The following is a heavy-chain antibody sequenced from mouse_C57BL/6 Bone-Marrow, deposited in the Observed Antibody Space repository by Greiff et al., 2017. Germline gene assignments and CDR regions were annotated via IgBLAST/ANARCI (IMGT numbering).Heavy chain of an antibody. J-gene: IGHJ3*01. V-gene: IGHV1-9*01. CDR1: GYTFTGYW. D-gene: IGHD2-4*01. Sequence: VKLMESGAELMKPGASVKLSCKATGYTFTGYWIEWVKQRPGHGLEWIGEILPGSGSTNYNEKLKGKATFTADTSSNTAYMQLSRLTTEDSAIYYCAGAGDDYDKAGFAYWGQGTLVTVSA. CDR2: ILPGSGST. CDR3: AGAGDDYDKAGFAY.